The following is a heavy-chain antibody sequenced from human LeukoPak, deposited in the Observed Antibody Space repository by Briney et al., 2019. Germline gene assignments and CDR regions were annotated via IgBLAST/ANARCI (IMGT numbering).Heavy chain of an antibody. CDR3: ARGRKYQLLSWFDP. CDR1: GGSFSGYY. V-gene: IGHV4-34*01. D-gene: IGHD2-2*01. Sequence: PSETLSLNCAVYGGSFSGYYWSWIRQPPGKGLEWIGGINHSGSTNYNPSLKSRVTISVDTSKNQFSLKLSSVTAADTAVYYCARGRKYQLLSWFDPWGQGTLVTVSS. CDR2: INHSGST. J-gene: IGHJ5*02.